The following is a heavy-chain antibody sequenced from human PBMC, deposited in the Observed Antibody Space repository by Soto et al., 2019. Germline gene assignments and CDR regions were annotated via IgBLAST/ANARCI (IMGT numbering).Heavy chain of an antibody. CDR1: GYTFTSYG. CDR3: AREWFGIDY. D-gene: IGHD3-10*01. CDR2: INPYNGNK. J-gene: IGHJ4*02. Sequence: QVQLVQSGAEVKKPGASVKVSCKAAGYTFTSYGISWVRQAPGQGLEWMGWINPYNGNKNYAQELQCRVTTTTDTSKKLAYMELKSLRSDDKAVYYCAREWFGIDYWGQGTLVTVSS. V-gene: IGHV1-18*01.